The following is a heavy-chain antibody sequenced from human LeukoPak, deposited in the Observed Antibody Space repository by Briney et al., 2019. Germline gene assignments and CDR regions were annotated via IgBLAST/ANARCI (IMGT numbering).Heavy chain of an antibody. D-gene: IGHD6-13*01. J-gene: IGHJ4*02. CDR2: FSRSGPDT. CDR3: AKGSLGSWYYFDY. Sequence: GGSLRLSCAASGFTFGSSAMSWVRQAPGKGPEWVATFSRSGPDTYYADSVKGRFTIFRDNSKNMLYLQMNNLRAEDTAVYHCAKGSLGSWYYFDYWGQGTLVTVSS. CDR1: GFTFGSSA. V-gene: IGHV3-23*01.